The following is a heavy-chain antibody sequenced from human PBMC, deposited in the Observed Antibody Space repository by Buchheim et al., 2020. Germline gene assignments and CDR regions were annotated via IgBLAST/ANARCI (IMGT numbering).Heavy chain of an antibody. CDR2: IRSDSSTT. Sequence: EVQLVESGGGLVQPGGSLRLFCAASGFTFSSEPMNWVRQAPGKGLEWVSNIRSDSSTTCYADSVKGRFTISRDNARNSLYLQMNGLRVEDTAVYYCVRDVYYAFDIWGQGT. J-gene: IGHJ3*02. V-gene: IGHV3-48*01. CDR3: VRDVYYAFDI. CDR1: GFTFSSEP. D-gene: IGHD3-10*01.